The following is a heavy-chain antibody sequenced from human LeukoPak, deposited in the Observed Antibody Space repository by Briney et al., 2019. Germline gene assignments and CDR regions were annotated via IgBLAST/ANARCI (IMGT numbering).Heavy chain of an antibody. J-gene: IGHJ4*02. CDR3: AREGRVSGYDFDC. V-gene: IGHV3-74*03. CDR2: INSDGSSI. Sequence: GGSLRLSCAASGFTFSSYWMHWVRQAPGKGLVWVSRINSDGSSITYTDSVKGRFTISRDNAKNTLYLQMNSLRVEDTAVYYCAREGRVSGYDFDCWGQGTLVTVSS. CDR1: GFTFSSYW. D-gene: IGHD5-12*01.